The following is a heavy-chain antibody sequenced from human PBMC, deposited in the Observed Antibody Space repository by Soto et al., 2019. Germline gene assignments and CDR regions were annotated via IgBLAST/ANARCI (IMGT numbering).Heavy chain of an antibody. Sequence: QVQLVQSGAEVKKPGSSVKVSCKASGGTFSSYTISWVRQAPGQGLEWMGRIIHILGIANYAQKFQGRVTITADKSTSTAYMELSSLRSEDTAVYYCARGGMTTVTTSAFDIWGQGTMVTVSS. CDR1: GGTFSSYT. CDR3: ARGGMTTVTTSAFDI. D-gene: IGHD4-17*01. CDR2: IIHILGIA. J-gene: IGHJ3*02. V-gene: IGHV1-69*02.